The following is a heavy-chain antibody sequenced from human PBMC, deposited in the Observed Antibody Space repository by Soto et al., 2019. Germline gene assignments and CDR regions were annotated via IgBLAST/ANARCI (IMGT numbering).Heavy chain of an antibody. CDR1: GFTFSSYA. CDR2: ISYDGSNK. CDR3: ARVSGEEYYYDSSGYYPGYNWFDP. J-gene: IGHJ5*02. V-gene: IGHV3-30-3*01. D-gene: IGHD3-22*01. Sequence: GGSLRLSCAASGFTFSSYAMHWVRQAPGKGLEWVAVISYDGSNKYYADSVKGRSTISRDNSKNTLYLQMISLRAEDTAVYYCARVSGEEYYYDSSGYYPGYNWFDPWGQGTLVTVSS.